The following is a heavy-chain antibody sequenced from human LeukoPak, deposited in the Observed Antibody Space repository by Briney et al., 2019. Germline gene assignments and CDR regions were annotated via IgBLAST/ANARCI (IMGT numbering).Heavy chain of an antibody. V-gene: IGHV3-7*01. CDR2: IKEDGGEQ. Sequence: GGSLRLSCAASGFTFSTYWMTWVRQTPGKGLEWVANIKEDGGEQNYTDSVEGRFTISRVNTKNSVFLQMNSLRAEDTAVYYCARDRAVAGLFDNWGQGTLVTVSS. CDR1: GFTFSTYW. CDR3: ARDRAVAGLFDN. D-gene: IGHD6-19*01. J-gene: IGHJ4*02.